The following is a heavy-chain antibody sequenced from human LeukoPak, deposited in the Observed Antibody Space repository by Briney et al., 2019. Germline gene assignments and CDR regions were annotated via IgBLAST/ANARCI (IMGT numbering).Heavy chain of an antibody. CDR1: GYTFTSYD. Sequence: ASVKVSCKASGYTFTSYDINWVRQATGQGLEWMGWMNPNSGNTGYAQKFQGRVTMTRDMSTSTVYMELSSLRSEDTAVYYCARDWVFNTVTTNYYYYYMDVWGKGTTVTVSS. CDR3: ARDWVFNTVTTNYYYYYMDV. V-gene: IGHV1-8*02. J-gene: IGHJ6*03. D-gene: IGHD4-17*01. CDR2: MNPNSGNT.